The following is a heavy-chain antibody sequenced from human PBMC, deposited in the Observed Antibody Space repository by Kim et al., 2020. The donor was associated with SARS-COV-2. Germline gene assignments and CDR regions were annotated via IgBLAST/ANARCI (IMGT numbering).Heavy chain of an antibody. V-gene: IGHV3-53*01. CDR1: GFTVSSNY. Sequence: GGSLRLSCAASGFTVSSNYMSWVRQAPGKGLEWVSVIHSGGSTYYADSVKGRFTSSRDNSKNTPFLKMNSLRAEDTAVFYCARDTKPSGLYDGMDVWGQG. D-gene: IGHD6-19*01. J-gene: IGHJ6*02. CDR2: IHSGGST. CDR3: ARDTKPSGLYDGMDV.